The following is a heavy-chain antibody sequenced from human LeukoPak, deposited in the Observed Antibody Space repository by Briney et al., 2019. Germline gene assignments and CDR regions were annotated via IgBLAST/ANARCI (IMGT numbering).Heavy chain of an antibody. CDR1: GFTFSSHS. CDR2: ISGSGGST. D-gene: IGHD6-13*01. CDR3: AILIAAAVSPEFDY. J-gene: IGHJ4*02. V-gene: IGHV3-23*01. Sequence: GGSLRLSCVASGFTFSSHSMTWVRQAPGKGLEWVSAISGSGGSTYYADSVKGRFTISRDNSKNTLYLQMNSLRAEDTAVYYCAILIAAAVSPEFDYWGQGTLVTVSS.